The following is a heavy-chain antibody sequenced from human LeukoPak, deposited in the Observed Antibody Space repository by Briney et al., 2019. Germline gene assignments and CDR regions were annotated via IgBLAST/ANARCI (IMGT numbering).Heavy chain of an antibody. J-gene: IGHJ4*02. CDR1: GFTFSSYA. CDR2: ISYDGSNK. Sequence: GRSLRLSCAASGFTFSSYATHWVRQAPGKGLEWVAVISYDGSNKYYADSVKGRFTISRDNSKNTLYLQMNSLRAEDTAVYYYARGGSYFDYWGQGTLVTVSS. V-gene: IGHV3-30-3*01. CDR3: ARGGSYFDY.